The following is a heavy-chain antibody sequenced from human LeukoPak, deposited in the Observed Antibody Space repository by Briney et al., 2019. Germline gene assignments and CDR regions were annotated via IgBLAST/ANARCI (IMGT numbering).Heavy chain of an antibody. CDR2: ISGGGGST. CDR1: GFTFSNYA. V-gene: IGHV3-23*01. D-gene: IGHD6-19*01. J-gene: IGHJ4*02. Sequence: PGGSLRLSCAASGFTFSNYAISWVRRAPGKGLEWVSAISGGGGSTYYADSVKGRFTTSRDNSKNTLCVQMNSLRAEDTAVYYCAKDRIAVAGTFHFDYWGQGTLVTVSS. CDR3: AKDRIAVAGTFHFDY.